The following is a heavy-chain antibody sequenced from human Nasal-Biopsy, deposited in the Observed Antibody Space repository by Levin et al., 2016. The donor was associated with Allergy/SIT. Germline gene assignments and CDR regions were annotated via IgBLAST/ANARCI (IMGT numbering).Heavy chain of an antibody. V-gene: IGHV3-11*06. CDR1: GFTFSDYY. Sequence: LSLTCAASGFTFSDYYMSWIRQAPGKGLEWVSYISSGSSSTNYADSVKGRFTISRDNAKNSLYLQMNSLRAEDTAVYYCARVMAVAGYGFDSWGQGALLTVSP. CDR3: ARVMAVAGYGFDS. CDR2: ISSGSSST. J-gene: IGHJ4*02. D-gene: IGHD6-19*01.